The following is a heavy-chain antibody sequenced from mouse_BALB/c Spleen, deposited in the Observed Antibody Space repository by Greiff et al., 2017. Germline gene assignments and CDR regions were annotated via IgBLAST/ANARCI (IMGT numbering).Heavy chain of an antibody. CDR2: IWSDGST. CDR1: GFSLTSYG. J-gene: IGHJ4*01. D-gene: IGHD2-3*01. CDR3: ARDDGYSYAMDY. Sequence: VHLVESGPDLVAPSQSLSITCTVSGFSLTSYGVHWVRQPPGKGLEWLVVIWSDGSTTYNSALKSRLSISKDNSKSQVFLKMNSLQTDDTAMYYCARDDGYSYAMDYWGQGTSVTVSS. V-gene: IGHV2-6-2*01.